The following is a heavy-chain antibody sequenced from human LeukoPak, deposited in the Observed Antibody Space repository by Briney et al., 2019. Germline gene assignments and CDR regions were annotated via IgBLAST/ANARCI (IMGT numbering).Heavy chain of an antibody. V-gene: IGHV3-21*01. CDR3: AKDTSTISVSGTCFDY. D-gene: IGHD6-19*01. Sequence: PGGSLRLSCAASGFTFSSYSMNWVRQAPGKGLEWVSAISGSGSYISYADSVKGRFTISRDNSKNTLYLQMNSLRAEDTAVYYCAKDTSTISVSGTCFDYWGQGTLVTVSS. CDR1: GFTFSSYS. CDR2: ISGSGSYI. J-gene: IGHJ4*02.